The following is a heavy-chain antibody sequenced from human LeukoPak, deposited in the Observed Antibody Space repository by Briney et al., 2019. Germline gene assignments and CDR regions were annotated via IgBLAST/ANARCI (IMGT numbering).Heavy chain of an antibody. CDR2: ISYDGSNK. CDR3: AKISPRFITILEGWYFDL. D-gene: IGHD3-3*01. V-gene: IGHV3-30-3*02. Sequence: PGGSLRLSCAASGFTFSSYAMHWVRQAPGKGLEWVAVISYDGSNKYYADSVKGRFTISRDNSKNTLYLQMNSLRAEDTAVYYCAKISPRFITILEGWYFDLWGRGTLVTVSS. J-gene: IGHJ2*01. CDR1: GFTFSSYA.